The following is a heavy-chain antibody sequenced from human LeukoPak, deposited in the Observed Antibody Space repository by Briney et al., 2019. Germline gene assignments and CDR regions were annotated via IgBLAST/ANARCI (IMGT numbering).Heavy chain of an antibody. J-gene: IGHJ4*02. CDR3: ARDVERLAQLPYYFDY. D-gene: IGHD1-1*01. V-gene: IGHV3-21*01. CDR1: GFTFSSYS. Sequence: GGSLRLSCAASGFTFSSYSMNWVRQAPGKGLEWVSSISSSSSYIYYADSVKGRFTISRDNAKNSLYLQMNSLRAEDTAVYYCARDVERLAQLPYYFDYWGQGTLVTVSS. CDR2: ISSSSSYI.